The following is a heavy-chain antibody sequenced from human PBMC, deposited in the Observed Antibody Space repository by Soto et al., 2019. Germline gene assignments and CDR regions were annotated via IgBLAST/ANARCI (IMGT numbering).Heavy chain of an antibody. CDR2: VYHSGRT. Sequence: XETLSLTCAVSGYSITTGYYWGWVRRPPVKGLEWIGSVYHSGRTSYNPSLESRVTISVDTSKNQFSLRLSSVTAADTAVYYCARGVNYYDSSGFYPRDYWGQGILVTVSS. V-gene: IGHV4-38-2*01. J-gene: IGHJ4*02. CDR3: ARGVNYYDSSGFYPRDY. CDR1: GYSITTGYY. D-gene: IGHD3-22*01.